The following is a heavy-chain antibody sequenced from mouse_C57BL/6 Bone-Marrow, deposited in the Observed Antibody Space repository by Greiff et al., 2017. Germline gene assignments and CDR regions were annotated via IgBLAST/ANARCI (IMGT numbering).Heavy chain of an antibody. D-gene: IGHD2-3*01. CDR1: GYTFTSYW. Sequence: VQLQQPGAELVKPGASVKLSCKASGYTFTSYWMHWVKQRPGQGLEWIGMIHPNSGSTNYNEKFKSKATLTVDKSSSTAYMQLSSLTSEDSAVYYCARKEWLILRYAMDYWGQGTSVTVSS. V-gene: IGHV1-64*01. CDR2: IHPNSGST. J-gene: IGHJ4*01. CDR3: ARKEWLILRYAMDY.